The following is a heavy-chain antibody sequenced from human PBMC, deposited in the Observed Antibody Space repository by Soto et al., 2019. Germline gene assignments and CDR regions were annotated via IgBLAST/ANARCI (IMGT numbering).Heavy chain of an antibody. CDR2: IDSDGNST. CDR1: GFTFSSYW. CDR3: ARYYHDSSGYYSYLDY. D-gene: IGHD3-22*01. J-gene: IGHJ4*02. Sequence: GGSLRLSCAASGFTFSSYWMHWVRQAPGKGLVWVSHIDSDGNSTTYADAVKGRFTISRDNAKNSLYLQMNSLRAGDTAVYYCARYYHDSSGYYSYLDYWGQGT. V-gene: IGHV3-74*01.